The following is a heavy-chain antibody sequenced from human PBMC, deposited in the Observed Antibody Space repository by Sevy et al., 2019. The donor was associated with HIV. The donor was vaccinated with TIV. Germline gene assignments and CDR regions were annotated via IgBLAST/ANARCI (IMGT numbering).Heavy chain of an antibody. CDR3: AKDGSGDCSGITCYRYYFDN. D-gene: IGHD2-15*01. Sequence: GGSLRLSCAASDFSFSSYGKHWVRQAPGKGLEWVAFIRYDESNEYYADSVKGRFTISRDNFKNTLYLQMNSLRAEDTAVYYCAKDGSGDCSGITCYRYYFDNWGQGTLVTVSS. CDR2: IRYDESNE. J-gene: IGHJ4*02. CDR1: DFSFSSYG. V-gene: IGHV3-30*02.